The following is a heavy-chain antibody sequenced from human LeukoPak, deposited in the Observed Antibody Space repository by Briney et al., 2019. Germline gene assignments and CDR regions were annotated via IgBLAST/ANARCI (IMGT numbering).Heavy chain of an antibody. CDR3: ARVGPPSVVTMTFDF. CDR2: ISGRDSST. CDR1: GFTFSSYA. D-gene: IGHD2-2*01. V-gene: IGHV3-23*01. J-gene: IGHJ4*02. Sequence: GGSLRLSCAASGFTFSSYAMGWVRQAPGKGLEWVSAISGRDSSTYYADSVKGRFTISRDDSKNTLYLQMNSLRAEDTALYYCARVGPPSVVTMTFDFWGQGALVTVSS.